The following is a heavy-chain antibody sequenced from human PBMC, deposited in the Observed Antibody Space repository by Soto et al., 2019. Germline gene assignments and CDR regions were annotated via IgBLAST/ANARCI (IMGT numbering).Heavy chain of an antibody. D-gene: IGHD5-18*01. CDR3: ARGSRGYSYV. CDR2: MYYSGST. J-gene: IGHJ4*02. CDR1: GGSINGYY. Sequence: QVQLQESGPGLVKPSETLSLTCTVSGGSINGYYWSWIRQSPGKGLECIGYMYYSGSTTYNPSLNPALTSRVTISVDTSKSQFSLNLTSVTAADTAVYYCARGSRGYSYVWGQGTLVTVSS. V-gene: IGHV4-59*01.